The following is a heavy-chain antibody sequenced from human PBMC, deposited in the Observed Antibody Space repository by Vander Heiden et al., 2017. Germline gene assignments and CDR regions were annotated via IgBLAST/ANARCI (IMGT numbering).Heavy chain of an antibody. CDR1: GCTFSSYG. V-gene: IGHV3-30*18. J-gene: IGHJ6*02. CDR3: AKDREGYSWGMDV. D-gene: IGHD5-18*01. CDR2: ISYDGSNK. Sequence: QVQLVESGGGVVQPGWSLRLSCAASGCTFSSYGMHWVRQAPGKGLEWVAVISYDGSNKYYADSVKGRFTISRDNSKNTLYLQMNRLRAEDTAVYYCAKDREGYSWGMDVWGQGTTVTVSS.